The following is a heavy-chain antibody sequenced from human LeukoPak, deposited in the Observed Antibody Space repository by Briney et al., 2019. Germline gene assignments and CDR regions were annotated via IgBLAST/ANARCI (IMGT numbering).Heavy chain of an antibody. V-gene: IGHV1-2*02. D-gene: IGHD6-13*01. CDR1: GYTFTGYY. CDR2: INPNSGGT. Sequence: ASVKVSCKASGYTFTGYYMHWVRQAPGQGLEWMGWINPNSGGTNYAQKLQGRVTMTRDTSISTAYMELSRLRSDDTAVYYCARVARAAAGTNWFDPWGQGTLVTVSS. CDR3: ARVARAAAGTNWFDP. J-gene: IGHJ5*02.